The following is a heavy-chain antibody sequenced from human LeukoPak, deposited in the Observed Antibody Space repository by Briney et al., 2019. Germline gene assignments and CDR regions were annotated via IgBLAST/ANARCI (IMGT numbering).Heavy chain of an antibody. CDR3: ARGLSGMTTVTTGGWGYFDY. CDR1: GGSISSSSYY. CDR2: ISYSGST. V-gene: IGHV4-39*07. Sequence: SETLSLTCTVSGGSISSSSYYWGWIRQPPGKGLEWIGSISYSGSTYYNPSLKSRVTISVDTSKNQFSLKLSSVTAADTAVYYCARGLSGMTTVTTGGWGYFDYWGQGTLVTVSS. D-gene: IGHD4-17*01. J-gene: IGHJ4*02.